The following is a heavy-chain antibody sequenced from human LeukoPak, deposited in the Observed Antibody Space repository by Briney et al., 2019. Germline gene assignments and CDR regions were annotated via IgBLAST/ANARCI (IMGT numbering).Heavy chain of an antibody. V-gene: IGHV3-23*01. CDR1: GFTFSSSS. Sequence: PGGSLRLSCVASGFTFSSSSMSWVRQAPGKGLECVSSIRASDGRTYYGDSVEGRFTISRDNSKNTLYLQMNGLRAEDTAVYYCAKLVNYWGQGLLVSVSS. D-gene: IGHD2-21*01. J-gene: IGHJ4*02. CDR3: AKLVNY. CDR2: IRASDGRT.